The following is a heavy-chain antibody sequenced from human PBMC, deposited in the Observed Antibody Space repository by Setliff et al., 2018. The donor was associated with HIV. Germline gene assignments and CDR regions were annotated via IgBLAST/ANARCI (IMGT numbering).Heavy chain of an antibody. CDR1: GYTFTNYD. CDR2: MNPNSGNT. Sequence: ASVKVSCKASGYTFTNYDINWVRQATGQGLEWMGWMNPNSGNTGYAQKFQGRVTFTRNTSKGTAYMELSSLRSEDTAVYYCAVTIFGVVTHGYFQHWGQGTLVTVSS. CDR3: AVTIFGVVTHGYFQH. J-gene: IGHJ1*01. D-gene: IGHD3-3*01. V-gene: IGHV1-8*03.